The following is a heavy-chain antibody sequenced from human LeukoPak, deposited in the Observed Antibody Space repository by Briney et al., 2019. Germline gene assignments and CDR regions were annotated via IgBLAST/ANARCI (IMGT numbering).Heavy chain of an antibody. Sequence: SETLSLTCTVSGGSISSSSYYWGWIRQPPGKGLEWIGSMYYSGTTYYNPSLKSRVTISVDTSKNQFSLKLSSVTAADTAVYYCARGMGYFDSSGYYHDYGMDVWGQGTTVTVSS. V-gene: IGHV4-39*01. CDR1: GGSISSSSYY. D-gene: IGHD3-22*01. CDR2: MYYSGTT. J-gene: IGHJ6*02. CDR3: ARGMGYFDSSGYYHDYGMDV.